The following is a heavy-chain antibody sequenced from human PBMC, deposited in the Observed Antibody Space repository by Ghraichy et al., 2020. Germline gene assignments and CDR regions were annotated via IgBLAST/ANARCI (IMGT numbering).Heavy chain of an antibody. Sequence: GASLRLSCAASGFTFSSYAMSWVRQAPGKGLEWVSAISGSGGSTYYADSVKGRFTISRDNSKNTLYLQMNSLRAEDTAVYYCAKDELGWELFRTIGYFDYWGQGTLVTVSS. V-gene: IGHV3-23*01. J-gene: IGHJ4*02. D-gene: IGHD1-26*01. CDR3: AKDELGWELFRTIGYFDY. CDR2: ISGSGGST. CDR1: GFTFSSYA.